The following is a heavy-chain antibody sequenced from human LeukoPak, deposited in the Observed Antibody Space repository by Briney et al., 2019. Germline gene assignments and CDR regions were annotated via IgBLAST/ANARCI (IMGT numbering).Heavy chain of an antibody. J-gene: IGHJ4*02. V-gene: IGHV3-7*05. CDR3: ARGDIWSGYYTGLY. D-gene: IGHD3-3*01. Sequence: EAGGSLRLSCAASGFTFSSYWMSWVRQAPGTGLEWVANIKHDGNEKYYVDSVKGRFTISRHNSKNTLYLQMDSLRDGDTAVYYCARGDIWSGYYTGLYWGQGTLVTVSS. CDR2: IKHDGNEK. CDR1: GFTFSSYW.